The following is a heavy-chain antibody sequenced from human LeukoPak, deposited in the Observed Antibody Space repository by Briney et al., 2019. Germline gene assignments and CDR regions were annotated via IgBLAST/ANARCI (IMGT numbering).Heavy chain of an antibody. CDR2: INPSGGST. J-gene: IGHJ4*02. CDR1: GYTFTSYY. Sequence: ASVKVSCKASGYTFTSYYMHWVRQAPGQGLEWMGIINPSGGSTSYAQKFQGRVTMTRDTSTSTVYMELSSLRSEDTAVYYCARDRRVRGVIITPGNRDRLPNYFDYGGQGTLVTVSS. D-gene: IGHD3-10*01. V-gene: IGHV1-46*01. CDR3: ARDRRVRGVIITPGNRDRLPNYFDY.